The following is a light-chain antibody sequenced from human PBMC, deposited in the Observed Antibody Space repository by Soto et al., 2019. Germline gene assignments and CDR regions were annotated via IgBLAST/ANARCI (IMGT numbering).Light chain of an antibody. Sequence: EIVMTQSPATLSVSPGERATLSCRASQSVGSNLAWYQQKPGQAPRLLIYGVSTRATGVPARFSGSGSGTDFTLTISSLQSEDFALYYCQQYNNWSLQVTFGGGTKVEIK. CDR2: GVS. CDR1: QSVGSN. CDR3: QQYNNWSLQVT. V-gene: IGKV3-15*01. J-gene: IGKJ4*01.